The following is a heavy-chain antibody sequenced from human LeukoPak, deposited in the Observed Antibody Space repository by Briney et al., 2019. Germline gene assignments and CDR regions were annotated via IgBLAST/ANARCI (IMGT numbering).Heavy chain of an antibody. CDR3: ARGYGSGSRIFDY. J-gene: IGHJ4*02. D-gene: IGHD3-10*01. Sequence: SETLSLTCTVSGGSVSGYYWSWIRRPPGKGLEWIGYIYYSGSTNYNPSLKSRVTISLDTSKNQFSLKLSSVTAADTAVYYCARGYGSGSRIFDYWGQGTLVTVSS. CDR2: IYYSGST. V-gene: IGHV4-59*02. CDR1: GGSVSGYY.